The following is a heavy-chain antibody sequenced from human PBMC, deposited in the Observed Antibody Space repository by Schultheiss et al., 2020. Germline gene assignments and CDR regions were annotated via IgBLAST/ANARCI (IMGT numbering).Heavy chain of an antibody. CDR2: IIPNLGIT. Sequence: SVKVSCKASGGTFSSNTFSWVRQAPGQGPEWMGRIIPNLGITKYAQKFQGRVTMTTDTSTSTAYMELRSLRSDDTAVYYCARSQHLGYCSSTSSCAFDIWGQGTMVTVSS. CDR1: GGTFSSNT. V-gene: IGHV1-69*02. D-gene: IGHD2-2*01. CDR3: ARSQHLGYCSSTSSCAFDI. J-gene: IGHJ3*02.